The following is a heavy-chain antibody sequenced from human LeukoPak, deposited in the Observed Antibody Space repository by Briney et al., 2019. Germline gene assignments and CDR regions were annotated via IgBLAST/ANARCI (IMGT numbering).Heavy chain of an antibody. D-gene: IGHD3-10*01. V-gene: IGHV3-21*01. Sequence: GGSLRLSCAASGFTFSTYSMNWVRQAPGKGLEWVSSISGSSSYIYYADSVKGRFTISRDNSKNTLYLQMNSLRAEDTAVYYCAKQARRAYYYGSGTYAGSHYFDYWGQGTLVTVSS. CDR3: AKQARRAYYYGSGTYAGSHYFDY. J-gene: IGHJ4*02. CDR2: ISGSSSYI. CDR1: GFTFSTYS.